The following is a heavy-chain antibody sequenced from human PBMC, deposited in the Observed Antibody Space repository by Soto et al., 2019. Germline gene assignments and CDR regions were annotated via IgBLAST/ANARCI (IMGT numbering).Heavy chain of an antibody. CDR1: GFTFSSYA. J-gene: IGHJ6*02. V-gene: IGHV3-23*01. CDR2: ISGSGGST. D-gene: IGHD2-2*01. Sequence: PGGSLRLSCAASGFTFSSYAMSWVRQAPGKGLEWVSAISGSGGSTYYADSVKGRFTISRDNSKNTLYLQMNSLRAEDTAVYYCAVVPAATQSFYYGMDVWRQGTTVTVSS. CDR3: AVVPAATQSFYYGMDV.